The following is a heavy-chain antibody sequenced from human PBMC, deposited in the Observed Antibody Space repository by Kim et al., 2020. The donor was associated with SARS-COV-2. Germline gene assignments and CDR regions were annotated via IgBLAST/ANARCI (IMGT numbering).Heavy chain of an antibody. CDR3: ARERVISDYGWFDP. CDR2: ISSSGSTI. D-gene: IGHD4-17*01. Sequence: GGSLRLSCAASTFTFSSYEMNWVRQAPGKGLEWVSYISSSGSTIYYADSVKGRFTISRDNAKNSLYLQMNSLRAEDTAVYYCARERVISDYGWFDPCGQGTLVTVSS. J-gene: IGHJ5*02. V-gene: IGHV3-48*03. CDR1: TFTFSSYE.